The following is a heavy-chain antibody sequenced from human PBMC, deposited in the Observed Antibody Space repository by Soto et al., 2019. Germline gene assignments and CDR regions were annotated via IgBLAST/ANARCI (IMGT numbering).Heavy chain of an antibody. D-gene: IGHD2-21*02. CDR1: GFTFSYYG. CDR2: VWFDGTKE. Sequence: QVHLVESGGGVVQPGRSLRLSCAASGFTFSYYGMHWVRQAPGQGLEWVAFVWFDGTKEFYADSVKGRFTISGDNSNNTLYLQMNSLRAEDTALYYCARVSTGDTSPNYFDFWGQGTLVTVSS. V-gene: IGHV3-33*01. CDR3: ARVSTGDTSPNYFDF. J-gene: IGHJ4*02.